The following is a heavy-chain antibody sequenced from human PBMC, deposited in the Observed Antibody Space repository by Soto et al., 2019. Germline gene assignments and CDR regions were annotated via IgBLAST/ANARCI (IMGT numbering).Heavy chain of an antibody. V-gene: IGHV1-18*01. Sequence: PSVKVSCKASGYTFTSYGISWVRQAPGQGLEWMGWISAYNGNTNYAQKLQGRVTMTTDTSTSTAYMELRSLRSEDTAVYYCARGKNYVVVVAATLGYYYGMDVWGQGTTVTVSS. D-gene: IGHD2-15*01. CDR1: GYTFTSYG. CDR2: ISAYNGNT. CDR3: ARGKNYVVVVAATLGYYYGMDV. J-gene: IGHJ6*02.